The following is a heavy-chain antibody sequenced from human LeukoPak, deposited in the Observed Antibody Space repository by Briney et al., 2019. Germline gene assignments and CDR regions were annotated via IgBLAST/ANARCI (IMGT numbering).Heavy chain of an antibody. CDR1: GITFSSYA. CDR2: ISYDGSRN. Sequence: GGSLRLSCAASGITFSSYAMHWVRQAPGKGLEWVAVISYDGSRNYYVDSVKGRFTISRDNSKNTLYLQMNSLRAEDTAVYYCARDGYGGVDYWGQGTLVTVSS. J-gene: IGHJ4*02. D-gene: IGHD3-10*01. V-gene: IGHV3-30*04. CDR3: ARDGYGGVDY.